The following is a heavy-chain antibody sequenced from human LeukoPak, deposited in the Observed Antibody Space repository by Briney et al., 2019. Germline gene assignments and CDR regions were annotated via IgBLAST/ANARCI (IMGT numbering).Heavy chain of an antibody. CDR2: INSDGSST. CDR3: ARGTFSGSH. V-gene: IGHV3-74*01. Sequence: GTLSLTCTVSGASISTSDDYWGWVRQAPGKGLVWVSRINSDGSSTNYADSVKGRFTISRDNAKNTLYLQMNSLRAGDTAVYYCARGTFSGSHWGQGTLVTVSS. J-gene: IGHJ4*02. CDR1: GASISTSDDY. D-gene: IGHD1-26*01.